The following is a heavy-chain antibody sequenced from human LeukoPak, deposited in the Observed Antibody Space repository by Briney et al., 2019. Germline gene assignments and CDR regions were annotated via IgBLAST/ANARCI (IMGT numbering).Heavy chain of an antibody. Sequence: SETLSLTCAVYGGSFSGYYWSWIRQPPGKGLEWIGEINHSGSTNYNPSLKSRVTISVDTSKNQFSLKLSSVTAADTAVYYCARDGGDNYDILTGYYPANWFDPWGQGTLVTVSS. CDR1: GGSFSGYY. J-gene: IGHJ5*02. D-gene: IGHD3-9*01. CDR2: INHSGST. CDR3: ARDGGDNYDILTGYYPANWFDP. V-gene: IGHV4-34*01.